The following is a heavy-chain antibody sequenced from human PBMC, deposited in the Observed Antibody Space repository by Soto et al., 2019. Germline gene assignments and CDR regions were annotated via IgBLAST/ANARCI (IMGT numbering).Heavy chain of an antibody. CDR1: GFTFSSYG. Sequence: PGGSLRLSCAASGFTFSSYGMHWVRQAPGKGLEWVSVIYSGGSTYYADSVKGRFTISRDNSKNTLYLQMNSLRAEDTAVYYCARMVYVDILTGYYLPYYYYMDVWGKGTTVTVSS. J-gene: IGHJ6*03. D-gene: IGHD3-9*01. CDR3: ARMVYVDILTGYYLPYYYYMDV. V-gene: IGHV3-NL1*01. CDR2: IYSGGST.